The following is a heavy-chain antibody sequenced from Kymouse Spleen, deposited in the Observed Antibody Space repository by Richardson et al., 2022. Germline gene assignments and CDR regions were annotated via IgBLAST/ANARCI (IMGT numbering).Heavy chain of an antibody. Sequence: QVQLVESGGGVVQPGRSLRLSCAASGFTFSSYGMHWVRQAPGKGLEWVAVISYDGSNKYYADSVKGRFTISRDNSKNTLYLQMNSLRAEDTAVYYCAKDGGITGTTSFFDYWGQGTLVTVSS. CDR2: ISYDGSNK. V-gene: IGHV3-30*18. CDR3: AKDGGITGTTSFFDY. CDR1: GFTFSSYG. J-gene: IGHJ4*02. D-gene: IGHD1-7*01.